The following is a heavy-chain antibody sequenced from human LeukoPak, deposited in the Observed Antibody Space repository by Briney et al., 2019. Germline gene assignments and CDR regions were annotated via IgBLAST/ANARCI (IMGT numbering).Heavy chain of an antibody. CDR1: GGSISSYY. D-gene: IGHD1-26*01. J-gene: IGHJ3*02. CDR2: IYYSGGT. Sequence: SETLSLTCTVSGGSISSYYWSWLRQPAGEGLEWMGYIYYSGGTKYNPSLKSRVTISVDTSKNQFSLKLSSVTAADTAVYYCARDSVGTPISGSRAFDIWGQGTMVTVSS. V-gene: IGHV4-59*01. CDR3: ARDSVGTPISGSRAFDI.